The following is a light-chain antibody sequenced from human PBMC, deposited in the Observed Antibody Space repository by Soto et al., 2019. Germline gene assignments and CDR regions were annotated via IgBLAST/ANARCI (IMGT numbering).Light chain of an antibody. Sequence: QDVVTQEPSLTVSPGGTVTLTCASSTGAVTSGYYPNWFQQKPGQAPRALIYSISNKHSWTPARFSGSLLGGKAALTLSGVQPEDEAEYYCLLYYGGAQVFGGGTKLTVL. CDR3: LLYYGGAQV. J-gene: IGLJ2*01. CDR1: TGAVTSGYY. V-gene: IGLV7-43*01. CDR2: SIS.